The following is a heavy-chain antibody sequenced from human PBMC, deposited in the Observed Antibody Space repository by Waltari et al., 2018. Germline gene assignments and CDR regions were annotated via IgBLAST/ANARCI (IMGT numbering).Heavy chain of an antibody. CDR3: TRVLRYFDWSTKDY. D-gene: IGHD3-9*01. CDR2: IRIKAYGETT. J-gene: IGHJ4*02. V-gene: IGHV3-49*04. Sequence: EVLLVESGGGMVQPGRSLKLSCAAYNFDFGEYGRGWVRQAPGKGLEWVGFIRIKAYGETTEYAASVKGRFIISRDDSRSIAYLQMNSLKTEDTAVYYCTRVLRYFDWSTKDYWGQGTLVTVSS. CDR1: NFDFGEYG.